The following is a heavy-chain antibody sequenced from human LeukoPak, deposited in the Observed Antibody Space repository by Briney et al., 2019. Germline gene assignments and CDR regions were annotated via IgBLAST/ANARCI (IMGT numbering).Heavy chain of an antibody. J-gene: IGHJ4*02. CDR1: GYTFTGYY. D-gene: IGHD6-13*01. V-gene: IGHV1-2*02. CDR3: AREGGQQQLARDFDY. Sequence: GASVKVSCKASGYTFTGYYMHWVRQAPGQGLEWMGWINPNSGGTNYAQKFQGRVTMTRDTSTSTAYMELSRLRSDDTAVYYCAREGGQQQLARDFDYWGQGTLVTVSS. CDR2: INPNSGGT.